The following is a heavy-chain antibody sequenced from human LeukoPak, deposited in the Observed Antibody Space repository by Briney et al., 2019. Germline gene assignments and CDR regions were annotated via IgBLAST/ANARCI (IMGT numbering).Heavy chain of an antibody. V-gene: IGHV4-39*07. CDR2: IYHSGST. D-gene: IGHD3-10*01. CDR3: ARLAYGSGSS. CDR1: GGSISSSSYY. J-gene: IGHJ5*02. Sequence: SETLSLTCTVSGGSISSSSYYWGWIRQPPGKGLEWIGSIYHSGSTYHNPSLKSRVTISVDTSKNQFSLKLSSVTAADTAVYYCARLAYGSGSSWGQGTLVTVSS.